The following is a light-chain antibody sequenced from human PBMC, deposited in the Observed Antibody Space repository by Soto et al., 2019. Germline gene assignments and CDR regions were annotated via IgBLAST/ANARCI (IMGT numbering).Light chain of an antibody. CDR1: SSNIESNT. V-gene: IGLV1-44*01. J-gene: IGLJ1*01. CDR3: APWDDILXGYV. CDR2: SNY. Sequence: QSFLAQPPSASGTPVQRVTISCSGSSSNIESNTVTWYQQLPGTAPKLVIYSNYDRPSGVPDRFSGSTSGTSASLVIRGLQYEDEDDYYCAPWDDILXGYVFGGGTKVXV.